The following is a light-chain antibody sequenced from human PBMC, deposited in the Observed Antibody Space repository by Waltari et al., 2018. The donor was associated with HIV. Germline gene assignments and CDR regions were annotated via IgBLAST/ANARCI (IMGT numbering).Light chain of an antibody. V-gene: IGLV1-47*01. Sequence: QSVLTQPPSASGTPGQRVVISCSGDTSNIGKNYVFWYHQLPGTAPKHLISKRDKRPQGVPDLFSGSKSRTSASPDSSGLRSSDEANYYSATWDDSLGGGVFGGGPSLTVL. CDR2: KRD. CDR3: ATWDDSLGGGV. CDR1: TSNIGKNY. J-gene: IGLJ3*02.